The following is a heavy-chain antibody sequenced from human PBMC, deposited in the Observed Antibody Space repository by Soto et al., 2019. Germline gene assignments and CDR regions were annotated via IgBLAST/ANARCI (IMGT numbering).Heavy chain of an antibody. J-gene: IGHJ5*02. Sequence: GSLRLSCAASGFTFSSYGMHWARQAPGKGLEWVAVISYDGSNKYYADSVKGRFTISRDNSKNTLYLQMNSLRAEDTAVYYCAKDAVRDYYGSGSYPWFDPWGQGTLVTVSS. CDR3: AKDAVRDYYGSGSYPWFDP. V-gene: IGHV3-30*18. D-gene: IGHD3-10*01. CDR1: GFTFSSYG. CDR2: ISYDGSNK.